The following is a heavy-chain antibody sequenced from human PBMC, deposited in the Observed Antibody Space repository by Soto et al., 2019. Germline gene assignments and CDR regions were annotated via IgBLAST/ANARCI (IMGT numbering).Heavy chain of an antibody. CDR1: GYTFTSYD. CDR3: ARRAETNGWNCFRADNYYFDF. D-gene: IGHD1-7*01. CDR2: MNPNTGNS. Sequence: QVQLVQSGAEVRKPGASVKVSCEASGYTFTSYDIYWVRQATGQRLEWMGWMNPNTGNSGYAQKFQGRVTMTSDTSISTAQMELSSLRSEDTAVYYCARRAETNGWNCFRADNYYFDFWGPGSLVTASS. V-gene: IGHV1-8*01. J-gene: IGHJ4*02.